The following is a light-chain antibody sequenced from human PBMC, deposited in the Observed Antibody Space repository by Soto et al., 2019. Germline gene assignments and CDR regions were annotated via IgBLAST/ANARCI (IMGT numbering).Light chain of an antibody. V-gene: IGKV1-9*01. CDR2: TAS. CDR1: QGIFKY. J-gene: IGKJ1*01. Sequence: DIQMTQSPSSLSASVGDRVTITCRASQGIFKYLAWYQQKPGKVPKPLIYTASTLQSGVPSRFSGSGAGAEFTLTITGLQPEDFATYFCQQFHTYPWTFGQGTKVDIK. CDR3: QQFHTYPWT.